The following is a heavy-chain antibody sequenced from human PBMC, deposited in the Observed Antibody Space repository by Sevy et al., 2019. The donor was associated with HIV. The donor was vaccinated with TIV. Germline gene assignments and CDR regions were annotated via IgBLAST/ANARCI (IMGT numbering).Heavy chain of an antibody. CDR2: IYYSGST. CDR3: ARDRLLAFERGLQQHYYYYYGMDV. CDR1: GGSISSYY. J-gene: IGHJ6*02. Sequence: SETLSLTCTVSGGSISSYYWSWIRQPPGKGLEWVGYIYYSGSTNYNPSLKSRVTISVDTSKNQCSLKLSSVTTADTAVYYCARDRLLAFERGLQQHYYYYYGMDVWGQGTTVTVSS. D-gene: IGHD5-12*01. V-gene: IGHV4-59*01.